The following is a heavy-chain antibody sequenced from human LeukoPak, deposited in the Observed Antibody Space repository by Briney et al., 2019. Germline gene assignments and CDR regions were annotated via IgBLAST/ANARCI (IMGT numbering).Heavy chain of an antibody. Sequence: PGGSLRLSCAASGFTFDDYAMHWVSQPPGKGLEWVSLISWDGGRTYYADSVKGRFTVSRDNSKNTLYLQMNSLGTKDPALYYCAKDLFIARGYFYYMDGCGKGTTVTVSS. CDR3: AKDLFIARGYFYYMDG. D-gene: IGHD2-15*01. J-gene: IGHJ6*03. CDR2: ISWDGGRT. V-gene: IGHV3-43*02. CDR1: GFTFDDYA.